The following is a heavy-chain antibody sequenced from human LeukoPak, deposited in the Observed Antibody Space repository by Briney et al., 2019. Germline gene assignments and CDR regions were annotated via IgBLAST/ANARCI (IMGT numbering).Heavy chain of an antibody. CDR1: GFTLSSYY. CDR2: IKPDGSEI. D-gene: IGHD2-2*01. V-gene: IGHV3-7*05. Sequence: GGSLRLSCVASGFTLSSYYMSWVRQAPGKGLEWVASIKPDGSEINYVDSVKGRFTISRDNAKNSVDLQMNSLRAEDSAIYHCARQTSSNAFEFRGPGTMVTVSS. CDR3: ARQTSSNAFEF. J-gene: IGHJ3*01.